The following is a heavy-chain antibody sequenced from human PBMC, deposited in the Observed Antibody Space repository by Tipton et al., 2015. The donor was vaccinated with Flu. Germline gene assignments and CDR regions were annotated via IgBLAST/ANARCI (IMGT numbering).Heavy chain of an antibody. Sequence: TLSLTCAVSGYSISSGYYWGWIRQPPGKGLEWIGSIYHSGSTYYNPSLKSRVTISVDTSKNQFSLKLSSVTAADTAVYYCAGQRLILDDSSGYYDYWGQGTLGNGSS. CDR2: IYHSGST. D-gene: IGHD3-22*01. CDR3: AGQRLILDDSSGYYDY. J-gene: IGHJ4*02. CDR1: GYSISSGYY. V-gene: IGHV4-38-2*01.